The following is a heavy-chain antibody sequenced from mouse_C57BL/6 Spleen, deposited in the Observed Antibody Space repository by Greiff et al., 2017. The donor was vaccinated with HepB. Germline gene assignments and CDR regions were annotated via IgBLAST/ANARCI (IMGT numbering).Heavy chain of an antibody. D-gene: IGHD2-3*01. CDR3: ASLYDGYYSFAY. CDR2: INYDGSST. J-gene: IGHJ3*01. V-gene: IGHV5-16*01. CDR1: GFTFSDYY. Sequence: EVMLVESEGGLVQPGSSMKLSCTASGFTFSDYYMAWVRQVPEKGLEWVANINYDGSSTYYLDSLKSRFIISRDNAKNILYLQMSSLKSEDTATYYCASLYDGYYSFAYWGQGTLVTVSA.